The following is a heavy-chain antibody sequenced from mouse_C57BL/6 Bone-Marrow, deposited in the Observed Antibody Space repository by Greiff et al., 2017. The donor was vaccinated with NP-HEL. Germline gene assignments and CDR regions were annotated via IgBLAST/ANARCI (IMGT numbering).Heavy chain of an antibody. J-gene: IGHJ1*03. CDR1: GFTFSDYY. CDR3: ARDYSCSIYWYFVV. V-gene: IGHV5-16*01. CDR2: INYDGGST. Sequence: EVQLVESEGGLVQPGRSMKLSCTASGFTFSDYYMAWVRKVPEKGLEWVANINYDGGSTYYLDSLKSRFIISIDNAKNILYLQMSSLNSEDTATYYFARDYSCSIYWYFVVGGTGTTVPVSS. D-gene: IGHD1-1*01.